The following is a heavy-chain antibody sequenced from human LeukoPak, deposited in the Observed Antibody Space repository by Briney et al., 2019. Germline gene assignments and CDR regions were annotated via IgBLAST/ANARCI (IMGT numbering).Heavy chain of an antibody. CDR2: INHSGKT. Sequence: SETLSLTCAVYAGSLNNYYWNWIRQPPGKGLEWIGEINHSGKTYYNPSLKSRVTISVDTSKNQISLSVSSVTAADTAVYFCARGPGSGSYYAWFDSWGQGTLVTVSS. CDR1: AGSLNNYY. CDR3: ARGPGSGSYYAWFDS. V-gene: IGHV4-34*01. J-gene: IGHJ5*01. D-gene: IGHD1-26*01.